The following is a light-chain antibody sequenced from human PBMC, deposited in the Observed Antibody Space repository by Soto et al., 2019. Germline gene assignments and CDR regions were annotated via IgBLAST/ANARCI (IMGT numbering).Light chain of an antibody. CDR1: QSVDTTF. V-gene: IGKV3-20*01. Sequence: EIVLTQSPGSLSLSPGQRATLSCRASQSVDTTFFAWYQKKPGQAPRLLFYGASKRATGIPERFSGSGSGTDFTLIISRLEPEDFAVYYCQQYMSSVTFGQGTKVEIK. CDR3: QQYMSSVT. CDR2: GAS. J-gene: IGKJ1*01.